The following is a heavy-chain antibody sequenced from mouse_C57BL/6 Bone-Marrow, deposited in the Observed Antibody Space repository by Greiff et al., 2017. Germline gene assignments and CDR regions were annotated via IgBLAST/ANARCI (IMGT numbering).Heavy chain of an antibody. CDR1: GFTFSSYG. V-gene: IGHV5-6*01. CDR2: ISSGGSYT. J-gene: IGHJ2*01. Sequence: EVKLVESGGDLVKPGGSLKLSCAASGFTFSSYGMSWVRQTPDKRLEWVATISSGGSYTYYPDSVKGRFTISRDNAKNTLYLQMSSLKSEDTAMYYCARPHLLSFDYWGQGTTLTVSS. CDR3: ARPHLLSFDY. D-gene: IGHD2-1*01.